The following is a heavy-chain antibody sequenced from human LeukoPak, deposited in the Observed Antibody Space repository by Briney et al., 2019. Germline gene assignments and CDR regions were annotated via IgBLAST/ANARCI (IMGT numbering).Heavy chain of an antibody. CDR2: IYYSGST. D-gene: IGHD3-22*01. CDR1: GGSISSYY. Sequence: SETLSLTCTVSGGSISSYYWSWIRQPPGKGLEWNGYIYYSGSTNYNPSLKSRVTISVDTSKNQFSLKLSSVTAADTAVYYCARVYYDSSGYPGRDYYYYMDVWGKGTTVTISS. J-gene: IGHJ6*03. CDR3: ARVYYDSSGYPGRDYYYYMDV. V-gene: IGHV4-59*01.